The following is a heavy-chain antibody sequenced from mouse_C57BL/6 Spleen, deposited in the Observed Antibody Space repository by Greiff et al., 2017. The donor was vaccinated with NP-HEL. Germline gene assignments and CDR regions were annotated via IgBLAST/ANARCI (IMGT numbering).Heavy chain of an antibody. V-gene: IGHV1-82*01. CDR2: IYPGDGDT. D-gene: IGHD1-1*01. J-gene: IGHJ2*01. CDR1: GYAFSSSW. Sequence: VKLMESGPELVKPGASVKISCKASGYAFSSSWMNWVKQRPGKGLEWIGRIYPGDGDTNYNGKFKGKATLTADKSSSTAYMQLSSLTSEDSAVYFCARWPITTGYVDYWGQGTTLTVSS. CDR3: ARWPITTGYVDY.